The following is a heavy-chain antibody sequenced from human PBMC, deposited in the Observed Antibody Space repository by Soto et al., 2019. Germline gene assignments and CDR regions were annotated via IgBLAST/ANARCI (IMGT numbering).Heavy chain of an antibody. V-gene: IGHV3-30*18. CDR1: GFTFSSYG. J-gene: IGHJ5*02. CDR2: ISYDGSNK. Sequence: PGGALRLSCAASGFTFSSYGMYWVRQAPGKGLEWVAVISYDGSNKYYGDSVKGRFTICRDNSKNTLYLQKNSLRDEDTAGYYYAKGSRDLNNWLAPSAQRSLVTVSS. CDR3: AKGSRDLNNWLAP.